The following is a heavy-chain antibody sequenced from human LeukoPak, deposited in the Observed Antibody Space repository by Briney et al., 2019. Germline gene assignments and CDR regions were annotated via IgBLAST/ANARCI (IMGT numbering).Heavy chain of an antibody. J-gene: IGHJ4*02. V-gene: IGHV4-38-2*02. Sequence: PSETLSLTCTVSGYSISSGYYWGWIRQPPGKGLEWIGSIYHSGSTYYNPSLKSRVTISVDTSKNQFSLKLSSVTAADTAVYYCASNYGSGIGWGQGTLVTVSS. D-gene: IGHD3-10*01. CDR3: ASNYGSGIG. CDR2: IYHSGST. CDR1: GYSISSGYY.